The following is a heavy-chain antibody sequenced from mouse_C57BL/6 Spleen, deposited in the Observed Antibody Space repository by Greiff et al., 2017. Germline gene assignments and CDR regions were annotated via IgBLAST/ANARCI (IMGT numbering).Heavy chain of an antibody. J-gene: IGHJ2*01. Sequence: QVHVKQPGAELVKPGASVKLSCKASGYTFTSSWMQWVKQRPGQGLEWIGEIDPSDSYTNYNQKFKGKATVTVDTSSSTAYIQLSSLTSEDSAVYYYARRGTVVATSDYWGQGTTLTVSS. D-gene: IGHD1-1*01. CDR3: ARRGTVVATSDY. CDR1: GYTFTSSW. CDR2: IDPSDSYT. V-gene: IGHV1-50*01.